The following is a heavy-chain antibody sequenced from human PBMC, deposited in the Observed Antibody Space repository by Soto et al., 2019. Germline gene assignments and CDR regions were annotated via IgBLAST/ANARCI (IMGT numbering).Heavy chain of an antibody. CDR1: GGSISSGGYY. CDR3: ARDGYIGVGY. Sequence: QVQLQESGPGLVKPSQTLSLTCTVSGGSISSGGYYWSWIRQHPGKGLEWIGYIYYSGSTYYNPSLEXXVXRXXDTSKNQFSLKLSSVTAADTAVYYCARDGYIGVGYWGQGTLVTVSS. D-gene: IGHD5-12*01. V-gene: IGHV4-31*01. J-gene: IGHJ4*02. CDR2: IYYSGST.